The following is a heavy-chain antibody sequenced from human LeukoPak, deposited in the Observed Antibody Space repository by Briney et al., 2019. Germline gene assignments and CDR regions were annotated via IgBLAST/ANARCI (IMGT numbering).Heavy chain of an antibody. CDR2: INHSGST. D-gene: IGHD5-18*01. Sequence: SETLSLTCAVYSGSFSGYYWSWIRQPPGKGLEWIGEINHSGSTNYNPSPKSRVTISVDTSKNQFSLKLSSVTAADTAVYYCARGARGYSYGYKRPWFDPWGQGTLVTVSS. J-gene: IGHJ5*02. V-gene: IGHV4-34*01. CDR3: ARGARGYSYGYKRPWFDP. CDR1: SGSFSGYY.